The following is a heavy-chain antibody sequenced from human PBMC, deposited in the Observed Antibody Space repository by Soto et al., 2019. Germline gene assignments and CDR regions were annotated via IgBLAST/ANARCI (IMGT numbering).Heavy chain of an antibody. V-gene: IGHV3-11*01. CDR2: ISSRAGTI. Sequence: GGSLRLSCAASGITFSDHFMDWIRQAPGKGLEWISYISSRAGTIYYADSVKGRFTISRDNAKDSLYLQMNSLRAEDTAVYYCAKSVGDFWSGYYRVYYYYYYMDVWGKGTTVTVSS. CDR3: AKSVGDFWSGYYRVYYYYYYMDV. CDR1: GITFSDHF. J-gene: IGHJ6*03. D-gene: IGHD3-3*01.